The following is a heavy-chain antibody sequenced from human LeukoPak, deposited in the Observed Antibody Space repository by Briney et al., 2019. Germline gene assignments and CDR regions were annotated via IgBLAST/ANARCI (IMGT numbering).Heavy chain of an antibody. D-gene: IGHD6-13*01. J-gene: IGHJ4*02. CDR2: ISGSGGST. CDR3: AKVFDSSSWYGNFDY. V-gene: IGHV3-23*01. CDR1: GFTFSSYA. Sequence: QPGGFLRLSCAASGFTFSSYAMSWVRQAPGKGLEWVSAISGSGGSTYYADSVKGRFAISRDNSKNTLYLQMNSLRAEDTAVYYCAKVFDSSSWYGNFDYWGQGTLVTVSS.